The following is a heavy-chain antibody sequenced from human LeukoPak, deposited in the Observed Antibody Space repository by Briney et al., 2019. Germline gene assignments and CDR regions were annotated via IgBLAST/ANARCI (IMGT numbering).Heavy chain of an antibody. CDR3: ATSLGDSSGYYPFDY. V-gene: IGHV1-24*01. CDR1: GYTLIELS. D-gene: IGHD3-22*01. J-gene: IGHJ4*02. CDR2: FDPEDGET. Sequence: GASVKVSCKVSGYTLIELSMHWVRQAPGKGLEWMGGFDPEDGETIYAQKFQGRVTMTEDTSTDTAYMELSSLRSEDTAVYYCATSLGDSSGYYPFDYWGQGTLVTVSS.